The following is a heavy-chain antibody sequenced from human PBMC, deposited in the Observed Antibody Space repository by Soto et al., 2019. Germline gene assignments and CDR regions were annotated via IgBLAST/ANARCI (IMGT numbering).Heavy chain of an antibody. V-gene: IGHV4-31*03. Sequence: PSETLSLTCTVSGGSISSGGYYWSWIRQHPGKGLEWIGYIYYSGSTYYNPSLKSRVTISVDTSKNQFSLKLSSVTAADTAVYYCVRFQLQPSRYGSGSYRAFDIWGQGTMVTVSS. CDR3: VRFQLQPSRYGSGSYRAFDI. CDR1: GGSISSGGYY. D-gene: IGHD3-10*01. J-gene: IGHJ3*02. CDR2: IYYSGST.